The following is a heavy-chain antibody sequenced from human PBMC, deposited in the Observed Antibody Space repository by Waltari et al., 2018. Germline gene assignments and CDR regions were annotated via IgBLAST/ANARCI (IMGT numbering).Heavy chain of an antibody. V-gene: IGHV3-30*02. CDR1: GLMFSRFD. CDR2: IRYDGSKK. J-gene: IGHJ4*02. D-gene: IGHD2-21*01. CDR3: ATDISSSSPTF. Sequence: QVHLVESGGIVVLPGGFLRLYCAASGLMFSRFDMHWVRQGPGKGLEWVTLIRYDGSKKFYADSVKGRFTISRDNSRDTLFLQMNSLRSDDSAIYYCATDISSSSPTFWGRGTQVTVSS.